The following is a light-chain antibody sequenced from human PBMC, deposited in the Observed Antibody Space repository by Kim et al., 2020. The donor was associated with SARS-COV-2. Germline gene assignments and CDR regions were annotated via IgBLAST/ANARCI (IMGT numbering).Light chain of an antibody. CDR3: QSYDDINHWV. Sequence: KTVTISCTGSSCSIATNFVQWYQQRPGCAPTTVIYEDNPRPSAVPARFSGSIDISSTSASLTISALKTADEADYYCQSYDDINHWVFGGGTQLTVL. J-gene: IGLJ3*02. CDR2: EDN. V-gene: IGLV6-57*02. CDR1: SCSIATNF.